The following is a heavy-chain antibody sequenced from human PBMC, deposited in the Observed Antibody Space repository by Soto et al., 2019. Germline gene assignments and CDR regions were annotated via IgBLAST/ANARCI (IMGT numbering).Heavy chain of an antibody. V-gene: IGHV1-46*01. D-gene: IGHD6-25*01. Sequence: ASVKVSCKASGYTFTSYYMHWVRQAPGQGLEWMGMIKPTGGSTSCAQKFQGRVTMTRDTSTSTVYMELSSLTSEDTAVYYCARTFSDGLPSDYWGQGTLVTVSS. CDR1: GYTFTSYY. CDR2: IKPTGGST. CDR3: ARTFSDGLPSDY. J-gene: IGHJ4*02.